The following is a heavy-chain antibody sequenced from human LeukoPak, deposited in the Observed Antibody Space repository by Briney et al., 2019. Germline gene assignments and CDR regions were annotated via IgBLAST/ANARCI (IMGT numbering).Heavy chain of an antibody. CDR1: GFTFSNFG. J-gene: IGHJ5*02. CDR2: ISNDKINT. D-gene: IGHD1-26*01. V-gene: IGHV3-30*03. Sequence: GRSLTLSCAASGFTFSNFGMHWVRQAPAKGLEWVAVISNDKINTYYGDSVKGRFAISRDNAKNTLYLQMNSLRPEDTAVYCCARRSGDWFDRWGEGSLVTVSS. CDR3: ARRSGDWFDR.